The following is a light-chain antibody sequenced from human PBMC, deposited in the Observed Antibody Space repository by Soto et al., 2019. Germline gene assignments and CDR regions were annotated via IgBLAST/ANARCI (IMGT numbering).Light chain of an antibody. CDR1: QSVSSN. CDR2: GAS. J-gene: IGKJ1*01. Sequence: EIVMTQSPATLSVSPGERATLSCRAGQSVSSNLAWYQQKPGQAPRLLIYGASTGATGIPARFSGSGSGTEFTLTISSLQSEDFAVYYCQQYNNWWTFGQGTKVEIK. V-gene: IGKV3-15*01. CDR3: QQYNNWWT.